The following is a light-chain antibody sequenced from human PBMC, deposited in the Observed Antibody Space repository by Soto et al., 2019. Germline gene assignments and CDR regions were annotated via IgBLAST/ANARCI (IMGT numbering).Light chain of an antibody. CDR1: QSVSSK. V-gene: IGKV3D-15*01. CDR3: QQRNVWPPVT. Sequence: ETVMTQSPATLSVSPGERATLSCRASQSVSSKLAWYQQKPGQAPRLLIYGASTRATGTPARFSGSGSGTEFTLSISSLQSEDFAVYYCQQRNVWPPVTFGQGTRLEIK. CDR2: GAS. J-gene: IGKJ5*01.